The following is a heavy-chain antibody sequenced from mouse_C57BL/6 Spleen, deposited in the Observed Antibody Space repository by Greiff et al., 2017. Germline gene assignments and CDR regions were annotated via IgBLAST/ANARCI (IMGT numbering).Heavy chain of an antibody. CDR3: ALDSSGYLYYFDY. Sequence: VQLQQSGAELVRPGTSVKVSCKASGYAFTNYLIEWVKQRPGQGLEWIGVINPGSGGTNYTEKFKGKATLTADKSSSTAYMQLSSLTSEYSAVYFCALDSSGYLYYFDYWGQGTTLTVSS. CDR1: GYAFTNYL. CDR2: INPGSGGT. D-gene: IGHD3-2*02. J-gene: IGHJ2*01. V-gene: IGHV1-54*01.